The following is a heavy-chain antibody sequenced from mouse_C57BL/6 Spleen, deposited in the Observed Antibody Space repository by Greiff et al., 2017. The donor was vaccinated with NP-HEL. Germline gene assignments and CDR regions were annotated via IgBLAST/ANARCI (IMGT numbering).Heavy chain of an antibody. CDR2: IRNKANGYTT. Sequence: EVKLVESGGGLVQPGGSLSLSCAASGFTFTDYYMSWVRQPPGKALEWLGFIRNKANGYTTEYSASVKGRFTISRDNSQSILYLQMNALRAEDSATYYCARPAYSNYDWYFDVWGTGTTVTVSS. CDR3: ARPAYSNYDWYFDV. D-gene: IGHD2-5*01. J-gene: IGHJ1*03. CDR1: GFTFTDYY. V-gene: IGHV7-3*01.